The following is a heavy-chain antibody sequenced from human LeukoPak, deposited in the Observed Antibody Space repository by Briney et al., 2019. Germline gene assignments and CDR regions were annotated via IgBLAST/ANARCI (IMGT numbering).Heavy chain of an antibody. Sequence: GGSLRLSCAASGFTFSRDWMHWVRQAPGKGLVWVSAISGSGFSTHYADSVKGRFTISRDNSKTTLFLQMNSLRAEDTALYYCAKDIEVAITGHYFDLWGRGTLVAVSS. CDR1: GFTFSRDW. V-gene: IGHV3-23*01. CDR2: ISGSGFST. CDR3: AKDIEVAITGHYFDL. J-gene: IGHJ2*01. D-gene: IGHD3-22*01.